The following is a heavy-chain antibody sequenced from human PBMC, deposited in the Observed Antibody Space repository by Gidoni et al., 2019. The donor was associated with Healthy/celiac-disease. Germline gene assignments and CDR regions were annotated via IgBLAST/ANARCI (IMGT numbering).Heavy chain of an antibody. D-gene: IGHD3-9*01. V-gene: IGHV3-33*01. J-gene: IGHJ4*02. Sequence: QVQLVASGGGLDQPGGSLGLACAAAGVTFSSHGMHWVRQAPGKGMEWVAVICYDGSDKYSAYSVKGRFTISRDNAKNTLYLQMNSLRAEDTAIYYCARGYYDILTGAPGWYYFDYWGQGTLVTVSS. CDR1: GVTFSSHG. CDR2: ICYDGSDK. CDR3: ARGYYDILTGAPGWYYFDY.